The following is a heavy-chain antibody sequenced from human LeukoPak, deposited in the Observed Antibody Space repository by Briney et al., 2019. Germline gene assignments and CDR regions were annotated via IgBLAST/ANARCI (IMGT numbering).Heavy chain of an antibody. Sequence: PGGSLRLSCSASGFTFSSYAMHWVRQAPGKGLEYVSAISSNGGSTYYADSMKGRFTISRDNSKNTLYLQMSSLRAEDTAVYYCVKDITLWFGELGYFDYWGQGTLVTVSS. V-gene: IGHV3-64D*06. CDR2: ISSNGGST. D-gene: IGHD3-10*01. J-gene: IGHJ4*02. CDR3: VKDITLWFGELGYFDY. CDR1: GFTFSSYA.